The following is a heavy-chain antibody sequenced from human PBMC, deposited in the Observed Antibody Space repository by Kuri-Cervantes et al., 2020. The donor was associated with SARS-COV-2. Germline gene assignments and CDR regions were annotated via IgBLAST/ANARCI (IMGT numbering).Heavy chain of an antibody. D-gene: IGHD5-12*01. Sequence: GGSLRLSCAASGFTFSSYSMNWVRQAPGKGLEWVSYISSSSSYTNYADSVKGRFTISRDNAKNSLYLQMNSLRAEDTAVYYCARDAKTRYSGYGLSYYGMDVWGQGTTVTVSS. CDR3: ARDAKTRYSGYGLSYYGMDV. CDR1: GFTFSSYS. J-gene: IGHJ6*02. CDR2: ISSSSSYT. V-gene: IGHV3-21*05.